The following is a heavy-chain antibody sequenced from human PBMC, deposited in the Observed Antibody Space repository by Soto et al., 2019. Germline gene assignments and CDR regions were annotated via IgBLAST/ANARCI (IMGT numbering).Heavy chain of an antibody. CDR3: AGARRLSWYNWFDP. V-gene: IGHV1-69*06. D-gene: IGHD6-13*01. J-gene: IGHJ5*02. Sequence: QAQLVQSGAEMKKPGSSVKVSCKASGGNFSSYAISWLRQAPGQGLEWMGGIVPLFGTTNYAQKFKGRFMTTAKKSTTTCFMERSSLRFEAPAVYYWAGARRLSWYNWFDPGGQGRPVTVSS. CDR2: IVPLFGTT. CDR1: GGNFSSYA.